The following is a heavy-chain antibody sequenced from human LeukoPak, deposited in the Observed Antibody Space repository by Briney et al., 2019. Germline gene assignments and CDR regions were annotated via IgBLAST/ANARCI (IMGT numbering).Heavy chain of an antibody. CDR2: IYYSGST. J-gene: IGHJ4*02. D-gene: IGHD1-1*01. V-gene: IGHV4-59*08. CDR1: GGSISSYY. Sequence: SETLSLTCTVSGGSISSYYWSWIRQPPGKGLELIGYIYYSGSTNYNPSLKSRVTISVDTSKNQFSLKLSSVTAADTAVYYCARLGLGRDNWNFDYWGQGTLVTVSS. CDR3: ARLGLGRDNWNFDY.